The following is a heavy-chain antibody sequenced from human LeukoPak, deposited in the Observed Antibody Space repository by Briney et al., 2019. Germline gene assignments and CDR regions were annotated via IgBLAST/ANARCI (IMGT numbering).Heavy chain of an antibody. Sequence: PSETLSLTCTVSGGSISSYYWSWIRQPPGKGLEWIGYIYYSGSTNYNPSLKSRVTISVDTSKNQFSLKLSSVTAADTAVYYCARVFPKGVPAAKNAFDIWGQGTMVTVSS. D-gene: IGHD2-2*01. CDR2: IYYSGST. J-gene: IGHJ3*02. CDR3: ARVFPKGVPAAKNAFDI. CDR1: GGSISSYY. V-gene: IGHV4-59*01.